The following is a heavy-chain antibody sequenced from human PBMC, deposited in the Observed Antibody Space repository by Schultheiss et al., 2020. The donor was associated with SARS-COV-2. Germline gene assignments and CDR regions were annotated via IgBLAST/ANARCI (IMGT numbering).Heavy chain of an antibody. CDR3: ATTGGNSDVDY. V-gene: IGHV4-30-4*01. D-gene: IGHD4-23*01. CDR2: IYYSGST. CDR1: GGSISSGGYY. Sequence: SETLSLTCTVSGGSISSGGYYWSWIRQPPGKGLEWIGYIYYSGSTYYNPSLKSRVTISVDTSKNQFSLKLSSVTAADTAVYYCATTGGNSDVDYWGQGTLVTVSS. J-gene: IGHJ4*02.